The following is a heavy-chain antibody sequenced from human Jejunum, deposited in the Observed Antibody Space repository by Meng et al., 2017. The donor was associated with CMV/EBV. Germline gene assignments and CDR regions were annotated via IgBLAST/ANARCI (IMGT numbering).Heavy chain of an antibody. CDR1: RGSISYNS. V-gene: IGHV4-59*01. Sequence: RGSISYNSWSWIRQSARKGLEWIGSVSYSGSTNYNPSLKSRVTISMDMSENQFSLKVTSVTAGDTAVYYCARDLPYYELWYVMDVWGQGTTVTVSS. CDR3: ARDLPYYELWYVMDV. J-gene: IGHJ6*02. D-gene: IGHD3-3*01. CDR2: VSYSGST.